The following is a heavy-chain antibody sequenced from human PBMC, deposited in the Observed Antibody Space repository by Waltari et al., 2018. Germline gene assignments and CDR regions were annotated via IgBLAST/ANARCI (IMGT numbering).Heavy chain of an antibody. Sequence: QVQLVQSGAEVKKPGSSVKVSCKASGGTFSSYAISWVRQAPGQGLEWMGGIIPIFGTANYAQKFQGRVTITADESTSTAYMELSSLRSEDTAVYYCARTGYCSSTSCLRNAFDIWGQGTMVTVSS. CDR2: IIPIFGTA. J-gene: IGHJ3*02. CDR3: ARTGYCSSTSCLRNAFDI. CDR1: GGTFSSYA. V-gene: IGHV1-69*12. D-gene: IGHD2-2*01.